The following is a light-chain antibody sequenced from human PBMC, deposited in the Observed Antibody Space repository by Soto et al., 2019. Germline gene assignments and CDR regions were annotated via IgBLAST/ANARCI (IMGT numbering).Light chain of an antibody. CDR1: QSVSSNY. CDR3: QQYGTSTGP. V-gene: IGKV3-20*01. J-gene: IGKJ1*01. CDR2: DAS. Sequence: EIVLTQSPGTLSLSPGERATLSCRASQSVSSNYLAWYQQKPGQAPRLLIYDASSRAPGIPDRFSGSGSGTDFALTISRLEPEDFAVYYCQQYGTSTGPFGQGTKVEIK.